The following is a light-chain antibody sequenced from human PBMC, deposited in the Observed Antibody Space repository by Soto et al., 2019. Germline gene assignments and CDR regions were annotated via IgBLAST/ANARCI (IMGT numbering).Light chain of an antibody. J-gene: IGKJ1*01. V-gene: IGKV1-5*03. Sequence: DIKMTQSPVTLSASVGDRDTIPCRASQSISSWLAWYQQKPGKAPKLLIYKASTLESGVPSNFSGSGSGTEFTLTISSLQPEDFATYYCQQYNSYPWTFGQGTKVDIK. CDR3: QQYNSYPWT. CDR2: KAS. CDR1: QSISSW.